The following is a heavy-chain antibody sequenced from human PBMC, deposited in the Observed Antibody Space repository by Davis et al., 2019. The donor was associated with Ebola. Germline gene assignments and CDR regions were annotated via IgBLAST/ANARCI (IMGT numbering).Heavy chain of an antibody. J-gene: IGHJ4*02. CDR1: GYTFTSYG. CDR3: ARSSIAARRDY. Sequence: ASVKVSCKASGYTFTSYGINWVRQATGQGLEWMGWMNPNSGNTGYAQKLQGRVTMTTDTSTSTAYMELRSLRSDDTAVYYCARSSIAARRDYWGQGTLVTVSS. V-gene: IGHV1-18*01. CDR2: MNPNSGNT. D-gene: IGHD6-6*01.